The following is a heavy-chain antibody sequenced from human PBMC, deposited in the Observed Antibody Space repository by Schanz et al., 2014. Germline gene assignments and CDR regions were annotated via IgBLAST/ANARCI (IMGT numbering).Heavy chain of an antibody. V-gene: IGHV1-8*02. Sequence: QVHLVQSGAEVKKPGASVKVSCKTSGYTFSDYGITWVRQAPGQGLEWVGWMNPNSGNPGFAQKFRGRVTMTRDTSTSTSYMELTSLRFDDTAVYYCARDFSAYVGNYFDYWGQGTLVTVSS. CDR2: MNPNSGNP. CDR1: GYTFSDYG. J-gene: IGHJ4*02. D-gene: IGHD5-12*01. CDR3: ARDFSAYVGNYFDY.